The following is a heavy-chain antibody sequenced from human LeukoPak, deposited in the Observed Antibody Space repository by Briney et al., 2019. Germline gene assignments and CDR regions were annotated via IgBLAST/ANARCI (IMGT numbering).Heavy chain of an antibody. CDR2: IKQDGSEK. CDR3: ARAIRKSESY. CDR1: GFTFSSYA. Sequence: GGSLRLSCAASGFTFSSYAMSWVRQAPGKGLEWVANIKQDGSEKYYVDSVKGRFTISRDNAKNSVYLQMNSLRAEDTAVYYCARAIRKSESYWGQGTLVTVSS. J-gene: IGHJ4*02. V-gene: IGHV3-7*01. D-gene: IGHD3-3*01.